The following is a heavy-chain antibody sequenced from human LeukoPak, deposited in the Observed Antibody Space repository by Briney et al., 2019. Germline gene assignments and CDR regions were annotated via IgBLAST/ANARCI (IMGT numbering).Heavy chain of an antibody. D-gene: IGHD1-26*01. CDR1: GFTISSYA. Sequence: GGTLRLSCAASGFTISSYAMSWVRQAPGKGLEWVSYINDGGRTIKDADSGKGRFTLSRDNANNSLYLRKNSLRAEDTAVYYCAASPQYGGSFAYWGQGTLVTVSS. J-gene: IGHJ4*02. V-gene: IGHV3-48*03. CDR3: AASPQYGGSFAY. CDR2: INDGGRTI.